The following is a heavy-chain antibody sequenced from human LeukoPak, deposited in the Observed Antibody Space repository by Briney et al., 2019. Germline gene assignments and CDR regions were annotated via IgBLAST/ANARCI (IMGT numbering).Heavy chain of an antibody. V-gene: IGHV4-34*01. CDR1: GGSFSGYY. Sequence: SQTLSLTCAVYGGSFSGYYWSWVRQPPGKGLEWIGEINHSGSTNYNLSLKSRVTISVDTSKNQFSLKLSSVTAADTAVYYCATGSYGYSYGDTYDYWGQGTLVTVSS. D-gene: IGHD5-18*01. CDR2: INHSGST. J-gene: IGHJ4*02. CDR3: ATGSYGYSYGDTYDY.